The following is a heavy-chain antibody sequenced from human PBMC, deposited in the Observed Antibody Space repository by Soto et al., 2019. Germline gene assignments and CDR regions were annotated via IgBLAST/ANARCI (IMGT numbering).Heavy chain of an antibody. CDR3: ARDLWASGYDEDRDWDYGMDV. CDR1: GFTFSSYS. D-gene: IGHD5-12*01. J-gene: IGHJ6*02. Sequence: EVQLVESGGGLVQPGGSLRLSCAASGFTFSSYSMNWVRQAPGKGLEWVSYISSSSSTIYYADSVKGRFTISRDNAKNSLYLQMNSLRDEDTAVYYCARDLWASGYDEDRDWDYGMDVWGQGTTVTVSS. V-gene: IGHV3-48*02. CDR2: ISSSSSTI.